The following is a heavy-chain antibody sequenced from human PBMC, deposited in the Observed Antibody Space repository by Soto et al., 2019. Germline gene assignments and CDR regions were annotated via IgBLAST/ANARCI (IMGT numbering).Heavy chain of an antibody. CDR1: GYTFTSYD. V-gene: IGHV1-8*01. Sequence: ASVKVSCKASGYTFTSYDINWVRQATGQGLEWMGWMNPNSGNTGYAQKFQGRVTITRNTSISTAYMELSSLRSEDTAVYYCARWGYSSSWSGYYYYGMDVWGQGTTVTVSS. CDR3: ARWGYSSSWSGYYYYGMDV. D-gene: IGHD6-13*01. CDR2: MNPNSGNT. J-gene: IGHJ6*02.